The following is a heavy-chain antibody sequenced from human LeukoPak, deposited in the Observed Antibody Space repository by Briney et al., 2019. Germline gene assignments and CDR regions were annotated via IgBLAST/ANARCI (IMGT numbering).Heavy chain of an antibody. Sequence: GGSLRLSCAASGFTFSDYYMSWIRQAPGKGLEWVSYISSSGNTIDYADSVKGRFTISRDNAKNSLYLQMNSLRAEDTAVYYCARCRGYSYGYEDYWGQGTLVTVSS. CDR2: ISSSGNTI. V-gene: IGHV3-11*04. CDR3: ARCRGYSYGYEDY. CDR1: GFTFSDYY. D-gene: IGHD5-18*01. J-gene: IGHJ4*02.